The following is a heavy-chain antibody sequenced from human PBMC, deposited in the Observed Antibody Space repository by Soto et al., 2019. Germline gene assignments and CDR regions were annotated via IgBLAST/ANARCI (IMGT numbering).Heavy chain of an antibody. CDR1: GYTFTSYG. CDR3: ARVQSGYDFAY. V-gene: IGHV1-18*01. J-gene: IGHJ4*02. Sequence: QVQLVQSGAEVKKPGASVKVSCKAPGYTFTSYGVNWVRQAPGQGLEWMGWVSAYNGTTHYAQKRKGRVTMTTDTSTIKAYMELRSVRSDGTAVYFCARVQSGYDFAYWGQGPLVTVSS. D-gene: IGHD5-12*01. CDR2: VSAYNGTT.